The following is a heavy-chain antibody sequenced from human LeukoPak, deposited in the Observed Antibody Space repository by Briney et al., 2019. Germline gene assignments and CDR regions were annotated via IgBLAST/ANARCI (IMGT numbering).Heavy chain of an antibody. V-gene: IGHV4-4*07. CDR2: IYTSGST. J-gene: IGHJ4*02. CDR3: ARESMARGVQWDYFDY. Sequence: SETLSLTCTVSGGSISSYYWSWIRQPAGKGLEWIGRIYTSGSTNYNPSLKSRVTMSVDTSKNQFSLKLSSVTAADTAVYYCARESMARGVQWDYFDYWGQGTLVTVSS. CDR1: GGSISSYY. D-gene: IGHD3-10*01.